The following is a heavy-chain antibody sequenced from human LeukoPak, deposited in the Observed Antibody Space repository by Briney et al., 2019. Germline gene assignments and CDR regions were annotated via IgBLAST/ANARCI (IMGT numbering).Heavy chain of an antibody. CDR2: INQGGSEK. D-gene: IGHD1-14*01. Sequence: PGGSLRLSCAASGFTFIGHWMSWVRQAPGKWLEWVANINQGGSEKYYVYSVKGRFIRSRDNANNLLYLQMNSLRGEDTAVYYCTRDRSRAEDDWGQGTLVTVSS. CDR1: GFTFIGHW. CDR3: TRDRSRAEDD. V-gene: IGHV3-7*01. J-gene: IGHJ4*02.